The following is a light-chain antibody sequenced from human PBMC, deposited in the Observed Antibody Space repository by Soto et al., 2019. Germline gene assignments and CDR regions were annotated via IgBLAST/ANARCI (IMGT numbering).Light chain of an antibody. CDR3: QQYNNWPLT. CDR2: GAT. V-gene: IGKV3-15*01. CDR1: QSISNN. J-gene: IGKJ4*01. Sequence: ETVMTQSPATLSVSPGERATLSCRAGQSISNNLAWYQHNPGQAPRLLIYGATTRATGIPSRFSGSGSWTEFTLTISSLQSEDFAVYYCQQYNNWPLTFGGGTKVEIK.